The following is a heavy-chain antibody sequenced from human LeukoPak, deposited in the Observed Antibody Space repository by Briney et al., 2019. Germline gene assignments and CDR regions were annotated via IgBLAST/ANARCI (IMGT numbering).Heavy chain of an antibody. J-gene: IGHJ5*02. D-gene: IGHD1-26*01. CDR2: INPSGSST. CDR1: GYSFTSHY. V-gene: IGHV1-46*01. Sequence: ASVKVSCKASGYSFTSHYMHWVRQAPGQGLEWLGLINPSGSSTLYAQKFQGRVTMTRDMSTTTDYMELSSLRSEDTAFYYCARDNSVGDVAWWFDPWGQGTLVTVFS. CDR3: ARDNSVGDVAWWFDP.